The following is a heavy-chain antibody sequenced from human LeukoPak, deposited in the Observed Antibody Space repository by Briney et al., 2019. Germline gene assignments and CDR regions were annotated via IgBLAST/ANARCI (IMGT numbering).Heavy chain of an antibody. CDR1: GGSISSYY. CDR2: IYYSGTT. J-gene: IGHJ4*02. D-gene: IGHD5-24*01. V-gene: IGHV4-59*01. Sequence: SETLSLTCTVSGGSISSYYWSWIRQPPGKGLEWIGYIYYSGTTNYNPSLKSRVTISVDTSKKQFSLKLGSVTAADTAVYYCARDQSDGYFDYWGQGTLVTVSS. CDR3: ARDQSDGYFDY.